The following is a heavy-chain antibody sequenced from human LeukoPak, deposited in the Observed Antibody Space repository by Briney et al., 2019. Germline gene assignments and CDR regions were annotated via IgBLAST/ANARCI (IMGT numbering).Heavy chain of an antibody. CDR1: GGTFSSYA. J-gene: IGHJ6*03. D-gene: IGHD3-3*01. CDR3: ARVSGYYDFWSGYFYYYYYYMDV. CDR2: VIPIFGTA. V-gene: IGHV1-69*13. Sequence: SVKVFCKASGGTFSSYAISWVRQAPGQGLEWMGGVIPIFGTANYAQKFQGRVTITADESTSTAYMELSSLRSEDTAVYYCARVSGYYDFWSGYFYYYYYYMDVWGKGTTVTVSS.